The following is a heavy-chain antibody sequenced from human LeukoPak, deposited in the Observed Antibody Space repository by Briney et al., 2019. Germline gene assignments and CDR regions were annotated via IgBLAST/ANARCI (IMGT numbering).Heavy chain of an antibody. J-gene: IGHJ4*02. Sequence: PGGSLRLSCAASGFTVSDYYMSWIRQAPGKGLEWVSYISSSGGTIYYADSVKGRFTISRDNAKNSLYLQMNSLRAEDTAVYYCARDPLATTVTTPGYWGQGTLVTVSS. CDR1: GFTVSDYY. CDR3: ARDPLATTVTTPGY. V-gene: IGHV3-11*01. D-gene: IGHD4-17*01. CDR2: ISSSGGTI.